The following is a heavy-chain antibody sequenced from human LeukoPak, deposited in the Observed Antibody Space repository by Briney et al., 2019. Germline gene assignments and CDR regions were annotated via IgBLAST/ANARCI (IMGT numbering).Heavy chain of an antibody. V-gene: IGHV3-43*01. CDR2: ISWDGGST. Sequence: GRSLRLSCAASGFTFDDYTMHWVRQAPGKGLEWVSLISWDGGSTYYADSVKGRFTISRDNSKNSLYLQMNSLRTEDTALYYCAKDGSGSYQHYYYGMDVWGQGTTVTVSS. CDR3: AKDGSGSYQHYYYGMDV. J-gene: IGHJ6*02. D-gene: IGHD3-10*01. CDR1: GFTFDDYT.